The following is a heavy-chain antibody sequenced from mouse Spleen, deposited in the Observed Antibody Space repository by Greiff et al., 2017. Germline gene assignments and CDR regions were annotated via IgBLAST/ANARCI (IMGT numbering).Heavy chain of an antibody. D-gene: IGHD1-1*01. J-gene: IGHJ4*01. Sequence: EVKLVESGGGLVQPGGSLSLSCAASGFTFTDYYMSWVRQPPGKALEWLGFIRNKANGYTTEYSASVKGRFTISRDNSQSILYLQMNALRAEDSATYYCARDYYDGSPYAMDYWGQGTSVTVSS. CDR2: IRNKANGYTT. V-gene: IGHV7-3*01. CDR3: ARDYYDGSPYAMDY. CDR1: GFTFTDYY.